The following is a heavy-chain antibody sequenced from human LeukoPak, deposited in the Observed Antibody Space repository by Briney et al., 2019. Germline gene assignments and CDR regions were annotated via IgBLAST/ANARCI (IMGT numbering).Heavy chain of an antibody. Sequence: ASVKVSCKASGYTFTSYDINWVRQATGQGLEWMGWMNPNSGNTGYAQKFQGRVTMIRNTSISTAYMELSSLRSEDTAVYYCARGLYGSGSHDYWGQGTLVTVSS. V-gene: IGHV1-8*01. CDR3: ARGLYGSGSHDY. J-gene: IGHJ4*02. CDR1: GYTFTSYD. D-gene: IGHD3-10*01. CDR2: MNPNSGNT.